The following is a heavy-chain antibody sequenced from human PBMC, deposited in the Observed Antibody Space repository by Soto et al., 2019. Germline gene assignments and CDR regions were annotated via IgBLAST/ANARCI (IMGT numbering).Heavy chain of an antibody. Sequence: EVQLVESGGGPVQAGGSLRLSCAASGLTISHYCIQWVRQGPGKGLVWVAHITSDGITTKYAESVKGRFTISRDDAKNMLYLHMNSLRHDDTAVDYCAKVKRGSCARGDPLDLWGKRTLVNVSS. CDR2: ITSDGITT. CDR1: GLTISHYC. D-gene: IGHD2-21*01. V-gene: IGHV3-74*03. J-gene: IGHJ5*02. CDR3: AKVKRGSCARGDPLDL.